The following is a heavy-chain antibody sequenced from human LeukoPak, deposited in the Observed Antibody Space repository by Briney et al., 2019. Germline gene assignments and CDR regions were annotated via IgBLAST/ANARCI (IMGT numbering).Heavy chain of an antibody. J-gene: IGHJ6*04. D-gene: IGHD3-10*01. CDR2: ISSSSSYI. Sequence: GGSLRLSCAASGFTFSSYSMNWVRQAPGKGLEWVSSISSSSSYIYYADSVKGRFTISRDNAKNSLYLQMNSLRAEDTAVYYCAREYYYGSGIYGMDVWGKGTTVTVPS. V-gene: IGHV3-21*01. CDR1: GFTFSSYS. CDR3: AREYYYGSGIYGMDV.